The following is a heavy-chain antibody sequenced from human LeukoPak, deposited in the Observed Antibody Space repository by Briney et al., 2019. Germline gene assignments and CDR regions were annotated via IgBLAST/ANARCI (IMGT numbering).Heavy chain of an antibody. D-gene: IGHD2-15*01. J-gene: IGHJ4*02. Sequence: GGSLRLSCAASGFTFSHFWMSWVRQAPGKGLEWVAYIKKTGSETYYVDSVKGRFTITRDNTRNSLFLQMYSLRAEDTAVYFRAREDGYCSGGNCYSYFDSWGQGTLVTVSS. CDR1: GFTFSHFW. V-gene: IGHV3-7*01. CDR2: IKKTGSET. CDR3: AREDGYCSGGNCYSYFDS.